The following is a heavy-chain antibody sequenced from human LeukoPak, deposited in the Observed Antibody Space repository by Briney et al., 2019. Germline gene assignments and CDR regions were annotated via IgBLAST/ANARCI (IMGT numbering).Heavy chain of an antibody. J-gene: IGHJ6*03. CDR2: IYYSGST. CDR1: GGSISSYY. V-gene: IGHV4-59*01. D-gene: IGHD5-24*01. Sequence: SETLSLTCTVSGGSISSYYWSWLRQPPGKGLEWVGYIYYSGSTNYNPSLKSRVTISVDTSKNKFSLKLSSVTAAETAVYYCAREGRYRYGYNEYHSYMDMWGKGTTVTVSS. CDR3: AREGRYRYGYNEYHSYMDM.